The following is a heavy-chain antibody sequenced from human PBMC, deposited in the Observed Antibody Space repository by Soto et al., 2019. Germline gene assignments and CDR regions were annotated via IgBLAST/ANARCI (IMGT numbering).Heavy chain of an antibody. CDR2: INPNSGGT. D-gene: IGHD6-19*01. CDR1: GYTFTGYY. Sequence: ASVKVSCKASGYTFTGYYMHWVRQAPGQGLEWMGWINPNSGGTNYAQKFQGRVTMTRDTSISTAYMELSRLRSDDTAVYYCARDIAVAGPYYYGMDVWGQGTTVTVSS. V-gene: IGHV1-2*02. CDR3: ARDIAVAGPYYYGMDV. J-gene: IGHJ6*02.